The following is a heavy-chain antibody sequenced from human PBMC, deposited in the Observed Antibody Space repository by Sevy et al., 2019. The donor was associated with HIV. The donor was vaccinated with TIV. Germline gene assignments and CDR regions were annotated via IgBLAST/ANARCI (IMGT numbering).Heavy chain of an antibody. CDR2: ISYDGSDK. V-gene: IGHV3-30-3*01. CDR3: ARDPRMYGDYLLAYFDY. D-gene: IGHD2-8*01. CDR1: GFAFTNYYA. Sequence: GGSLRLSCTASGFAFTNYYAMHWVRQAPGKGLEWVALISYDGSDKFYADSVKGRFTITRDNFKDTLYLQMNGLRAEDTAVYYCARDPRMYGDYLLAYFDYWGQGTLVTVSS. J-gene: IGHJ4*02.